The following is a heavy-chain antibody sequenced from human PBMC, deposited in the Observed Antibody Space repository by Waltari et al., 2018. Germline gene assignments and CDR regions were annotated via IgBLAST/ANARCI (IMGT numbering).Heavy chain of an antibody. CDR1: GGSFSSTSYY. CDR3: ARRMVTTGYFDY. Sequence: QVQLQESGPGLVKPSETLSLTCTVSGGSFSSTSYYWGRSRQPPGKGLEWIGYVFYTGDTYYNPSLKSRVTISIDTSKNQFSLKLTSVTAADTAVYYCARRMVTTGYFDYWGQGTLVTVSS. V-gene: IGHV4-39*01. CDR2: VFYTGDT. J-gene: IGHJ4*02. D-gene: IGHD4-17*01.